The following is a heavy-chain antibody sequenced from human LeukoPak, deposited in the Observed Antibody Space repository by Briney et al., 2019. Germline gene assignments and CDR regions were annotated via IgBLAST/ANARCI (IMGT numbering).Heavy chain of an antibody. J-gene: IGHJ3*02. CDR1: DGSIINNNHY. CDR3: ARAHYYDSSGSGAFDT. CDR2: IYYSGST. Sequence: PSETLSLTCTVSDGSIINNNHYWGWTRQPPGKGLEWIGYIYYSGSTNYNPSLKSRVTISVDTSKNQFSLKLSSVTAADTAVYYCARAHYYDSSGSGAFDTWGQGTMVTVSS. D-gene: IGHD3-22*01. V-gene: IGHV4-61*05.